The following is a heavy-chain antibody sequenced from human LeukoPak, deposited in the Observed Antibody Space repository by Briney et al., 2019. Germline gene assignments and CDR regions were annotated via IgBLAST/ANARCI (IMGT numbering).Heavy chain of an antibody. CDR3: ARVQLERLIDY. D-gene: IGHD1-1*01. Sequence: GGSLRLSCAASGFTFSSYSMNWVRQAPGKGLEWVSSISSSSSYIYYADSVKGRFTISRDNAKNSLYLQMNSLRAEDTAVYYCARVQLERLIDYWGQGTLVTVSS. V-gene: IGHV3-21*01. J-gene: IGHJ4*02. CDR2: ISSSSSYI. CDR1: GFTFSSYS.